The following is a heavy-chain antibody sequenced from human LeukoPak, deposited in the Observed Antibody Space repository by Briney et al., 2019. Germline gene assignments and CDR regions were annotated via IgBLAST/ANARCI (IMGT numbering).Heavy chain of an antibody. D-gene: IGHD1-26*01. CDR3: ARGLGSSPRAGFDY. CDR1: GFTFSSYS. Sequence: GGSLRLSCAASGFTFSSYSMNWVRQAPGKGLEWVSSISSSSYIYYADSVKGRFTISRDNAKNSLYLQMNSLRAEDTAVYYCARGLGSSPRAGFDYWGQGTLVTVSS. CDR2: ISSSSYI. V-gene: IGHV3-21*01. J-gene: IGHJ4*02.